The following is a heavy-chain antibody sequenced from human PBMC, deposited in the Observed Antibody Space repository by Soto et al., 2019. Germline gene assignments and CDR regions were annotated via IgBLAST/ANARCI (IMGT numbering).Heavy chain of an antibody. J-gene: IGHJ4*02. V-gene: IGHV4-4*02. Sequence: SETLSLTSAVSGGSISSSDWWSWVRQPPGKGLEWIGEIYHSGSTNYNPSLKSRVTISVDKSKNQFSLKLSSATAADTAVYYCARVGVYYYDSSGYYLDYWGQGTLVTVSS. CDR1: GGSISSSDW. CDR3: ARVGVYYYDSSGYYLDY. D-gene: IGHD3-22*01. CDR2: IYHSGST.